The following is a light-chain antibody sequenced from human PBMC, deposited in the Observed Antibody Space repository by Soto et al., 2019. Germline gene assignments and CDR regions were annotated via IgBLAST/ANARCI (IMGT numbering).Light chain of an antibody. CDR1: QSVSSY. J-gene: IGKJ4*01. V-gene: IGKV3-11*01. CDR2: DAS. Sequence: EIVLTQSPATLSLSPGERATLSCRASQSVSSYLAWYQQKSGQAPRLLIFDASNRATGIPARFSGSGSGTDFTLTISSLEPEDFAVYYCQQRSIWPPTFGGGTKVEIK. CDR3: QQRSIWPPT.